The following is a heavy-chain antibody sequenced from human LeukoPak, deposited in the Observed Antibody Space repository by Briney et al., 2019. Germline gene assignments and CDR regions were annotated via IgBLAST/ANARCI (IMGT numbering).Heavy chain of an antibody. CDR2: ITGNGAGT. CDR1: GFTFSIYA. CDR3: AKDRPNYYDSSGHYYRRNGDY. V-gene: IGHV3-23*01. D-gene: IGHD3-22*01. J-gene: IGHJ4*02. Sequence: GGSLRLSCAASGFTFSIYAMSWVRQAPGRGLEWVSSITGNGAGTFYTDSVKGRFTISRDNSKDTLFLQMNSLRAEDTAIYYCAKDRPNYYDSSGHYYRRNGDYWGQGTLVTVSS.